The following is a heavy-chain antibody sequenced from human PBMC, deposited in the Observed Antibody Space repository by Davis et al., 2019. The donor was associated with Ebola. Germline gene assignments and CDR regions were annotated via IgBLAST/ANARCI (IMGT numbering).Heavy chain of an antibody. J-gene: IGHJ6*02. V-gene: IGHV1-46*01. Sequence: ASVKVSCKASGYTFSTYYMNWVRQAPGQGLEWMGVINPSAGYTNYAQKFQGRVTITRDTSTSTVYMEVRRLRSDDTAVYYCARDGPDYYGLDVWGQGTAVTVSS. CDR2: INPSAGYT. CDR3: ARDGPDYYGLDV. CDR1: GYTFSTYY.